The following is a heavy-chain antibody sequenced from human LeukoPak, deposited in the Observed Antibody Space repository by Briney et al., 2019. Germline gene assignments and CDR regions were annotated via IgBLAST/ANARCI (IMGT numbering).Heavy chain of an antibody. V-gene: IGHV4-59*08. CDR3: ARQVGGDFDY. CDR2: IYYSGST. J-gene: IGHJ4*02. D-gene: IGHD2-21*01. CDR1: GGSISSYY. Sequence: PSETLSLTCTVSGGSISSYYWSWIRQPPGKGLEWIGYIYYSGSTNYNPSLKSRVTISVDTSKNQFSLKLSSVTAADTAVYYCARQVGGDFDYWGQGTLVTVSS.